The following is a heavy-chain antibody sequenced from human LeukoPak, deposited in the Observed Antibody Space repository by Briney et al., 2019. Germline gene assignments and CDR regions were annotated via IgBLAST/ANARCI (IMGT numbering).Heavy chain of an antibody. CDR3: ATYRQVLLPFES. J-gene: IGHJ4*02. V-gene: IGHV3-48*01. D-gene: IGHD5-18*01. Sequence: GGSLRLSCAASGFTFSSYSMTWVRQAPGKGLEWVSYISSTSSTVYYADSVRGRFTISRDNSKSTLFLQMNSLRAEDTAIYYCATYRQVLLPFESWGQGTLVTVSS. CDR2: ISSTSSTV. CDR1: GFTFSSYS.